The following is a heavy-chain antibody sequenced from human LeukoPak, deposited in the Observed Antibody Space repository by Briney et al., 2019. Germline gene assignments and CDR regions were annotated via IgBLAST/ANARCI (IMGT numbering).Heavy chain of an antibody. V-gene: IGHV4-38-2*02. J-gene: IGHJ4*02. CDR3: ARDKGGKGPFDY. CDR2: IYHSGST. CDR1: GYSISSGYY. D-gene: IGHD3-16*01. Sequence: PSETLSLTCTVSGYSISSGYYWGWIRQPPGKGLEWIGSIYHSGSTYYNPSLKSRVTISVDTSKNQFSLKLSSVTAADTAVYYCARDKGGKGPFDYWGQGTLVTVSS.